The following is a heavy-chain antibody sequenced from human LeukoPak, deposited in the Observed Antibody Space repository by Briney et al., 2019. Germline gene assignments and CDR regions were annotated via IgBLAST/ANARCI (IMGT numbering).Heavy chain of an antibody. D-gene: IGHD2-21*01. V-gene: IGHV4-59*01. CDR2: IFYSGSS. CDR1: GDSMTTYY. Sequence: SETLSLTCTVSGDSMTTYYWSWIRQPPGMGLEWIGYIFYSGSSNYNPSLKSRVTISVDPSKKRFSLKLSSVTAADTAVYYCARFPKGLFYDAFDIWGQGTMVTVSS. CDR3: ARFPKGLFYDAFDI. J-gene: IGHJ3*02.